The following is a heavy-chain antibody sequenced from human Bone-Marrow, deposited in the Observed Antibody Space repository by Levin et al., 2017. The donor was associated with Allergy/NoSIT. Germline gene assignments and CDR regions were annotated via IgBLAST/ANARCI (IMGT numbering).Heavy chain of an antibody. V-gene: IGHV1-3*01. Sequence: GESLKISCKASGYTFTSYAMHWVRQAPGQRLEWMGWINAGNGNTKYSQKFQGRVTITRDTSASTAYMELSSLRSEDTAVYYCARGQRIAAAGFDYWGQGTLVTVSS. J-gene: IGHJ4*02. CDR2: INAGNGNT. CDR1: GYTFTSYA. D-gene: IGHD6-13*01. CDR3: ARGQRIAAAGFDY.